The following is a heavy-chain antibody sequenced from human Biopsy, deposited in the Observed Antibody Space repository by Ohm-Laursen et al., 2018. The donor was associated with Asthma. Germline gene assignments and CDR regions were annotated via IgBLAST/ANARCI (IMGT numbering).Heavy chain of an antibody. Sequence: QTLTLTCAVSGGSINIGDYYWSWIRQHPVKGLEWIGHIYYSGSTYYNPSLKSRVSISLDTSKNQFSLSLTSVTAADTAVYYCARTTYGHDGFDPWGQGTLVTVSS. V-gene: IGHV4-31*11. CDR2: IYYSGST. CDR1: GGSINIGDYY. J-gene: IGHJ5*02. CDR3: ARTTYGHDGFDP. D-gene: IGHD4-17*01.